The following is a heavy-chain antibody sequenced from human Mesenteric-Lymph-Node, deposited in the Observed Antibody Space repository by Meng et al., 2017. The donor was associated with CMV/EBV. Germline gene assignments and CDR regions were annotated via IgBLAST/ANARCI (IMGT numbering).Heavy chain of an antibody. V-gene: IGHV1-69*04. CDR1: GGTFSSYT. CDR3: AREGGYSYGSLDYYYGMDV. Sequence: SVKVSCKASGGTFSSYTISWVRQAPGQGLEWMGRIIPILGIANYAQKFQGRVTITADKSTSTAYMELSSLRSEDTAVYYCAREGGYSYGSLDYYYGMDVWGQGTTVTVS. CDR2: IIPILGIA. D-gene: IGHD5-18*01. J-gene: IGHJ6*02.